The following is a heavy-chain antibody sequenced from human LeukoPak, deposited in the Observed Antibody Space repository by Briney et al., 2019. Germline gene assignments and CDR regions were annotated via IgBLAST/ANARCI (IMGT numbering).Heavy chain of an antibody. CDR3: ARDGVWSVHHYYGMDV. J-gene: IGHJ6*02. CDR1: GFTFNSYW. D-gene: IGHD3-3*01. V-gene: IGHV3-7*05. CDR2: IKQDGSEK. Sequence: PGGSLRLSCAASGFTFNSYWMSWVRQAPGKGLEWVANIKQDGSEKYYVDSVKGRFTISRDNAKNSLYLQMNSLRAEDTAVYCCARDGVWSVHHYYGMDVWGQGTTVTVSS.